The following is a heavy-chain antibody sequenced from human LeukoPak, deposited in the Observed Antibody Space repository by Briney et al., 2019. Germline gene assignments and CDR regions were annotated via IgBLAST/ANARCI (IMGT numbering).Heavy chain of an antibody. D-gene: IGHD3-9*01. J-gene: IGHJ4*02. CDR1: GFTFSSYW. V-gene: IGHV3-74*01. CDR2: INTDGSST. Sequence: PGGSLRLSCAASGFTFSSYWMHWVRQAPGKGLVWVSRINTDGSSTSYADSVKGRFTISRDNAKNTLYLQMNSLRAEDTAVYYCTTSAGYYDILTGYYPNGGYYFDYWGQGTLVTVSS. CDR3: TTSAGYYDILTGYYPNGGYYFDY.